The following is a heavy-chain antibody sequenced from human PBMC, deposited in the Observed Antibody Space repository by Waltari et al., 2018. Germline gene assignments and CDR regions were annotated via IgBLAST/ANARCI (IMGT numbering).Heavy chain of an antibody. CDR1: GFPFSSYA. CDR2: ISYDGSNK. J-gene: IGHJ4*02. Sequence: QVQLVESGGGVVQPGRSLRLSCPASGFPFSSYAMNWVRQAPGKGLEWVAIISYDGSNKYYADSVKGRFTISRDNSKNTLYLKMNSLKAEDTSVYFCAKGIWFGEFLDWGQGTLVTVTS. D-gene: IGHD3-10*01. V-gene: IGHV3-30-3*01. CDR3: AKGIWFGEFLD.